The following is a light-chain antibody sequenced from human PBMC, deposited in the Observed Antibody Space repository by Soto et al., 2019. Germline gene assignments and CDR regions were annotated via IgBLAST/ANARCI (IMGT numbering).Light chain of an antibody. Sequence: DIQMTQSPSSLSASVGDRVTITCQASRDISNYLNWYQQKPGKAPKLLIYDASNLETGVPSRFSGSGSGTDFTFTISSLQPEDIATYYCQQYDTFGQGTRLEIK. CDR2: DAS. CDR1: RDISNY. CDR3: QQYDT. J-gene: IGKJ5*01. V-gene: IGKV1-33*01.